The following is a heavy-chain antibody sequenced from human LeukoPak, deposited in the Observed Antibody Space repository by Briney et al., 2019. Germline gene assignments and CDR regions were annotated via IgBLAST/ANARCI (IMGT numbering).Heavy chain of an antibody. CDR1: GFTFSSYA. J-gene: IGHJ4*02. D-gene: IGHD2-2*01. Sequence: PGGSLRLSCAASGFTFSSYAMSWVRQAPGKGLEWVSAISGSGGSTYYADSVKGRFTISRDNSKNTLYLQMNSLRADDTAVYYCAKSGRTSCSTSCYYFDYWGQGTLVTVSS. V-gene: IGHV3-23*01. CDR2: ISGSGGST. CDR3: AKSGRTSCSTSCYYFDY.